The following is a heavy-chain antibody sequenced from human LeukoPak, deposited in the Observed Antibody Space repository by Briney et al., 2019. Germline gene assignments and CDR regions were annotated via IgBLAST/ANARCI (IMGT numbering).Heavy chain of an antibody. CDR2: ISGHNGNT. CDR1: GYSFSNYG. V-gene: IGHV1-18*01. J-gene: IGHJ3*02. Sequence: GASVRVSCKASGYSFSNYGFSWVRQAPGQGLEWMGWISGHNGNTAFAQNLQGRLTMTTDTSTATAYMELRSLRSDDTAVYYCARGGHIRTTATSDAFDIWGQGTMVTVSS. D-gene: IGHD4-17*01. CDR3: ARGGHIRTTATSDAFDI.